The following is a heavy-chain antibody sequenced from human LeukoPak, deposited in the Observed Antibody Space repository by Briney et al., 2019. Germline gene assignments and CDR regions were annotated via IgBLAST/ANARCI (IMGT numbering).Heavy chain of an antibody. V-gene: IGHV3-48*01. D-gene: IGHD6-13*01. Sequence: PGRSLRLSCAASGFTFSSYAMHWVRQAPGKGLEWVSYISSSGRTFYYADSVKGRFTISRDNGKNSLYLQMNSLRVEDTAVYYCARDSRGSSWFFDYWGQGALVTVSS. CDR3: ARDSRGSSWFFDY. CDR2: ISSSGRTF. J-gene: IGHJ4*02. CDR1: GFTFSSYA.